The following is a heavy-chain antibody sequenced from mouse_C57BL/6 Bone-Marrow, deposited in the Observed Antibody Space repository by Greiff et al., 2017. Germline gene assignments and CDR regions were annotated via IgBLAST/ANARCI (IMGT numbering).Heavy chain of an antibody. CDR3: ARSTTVVAGDWFAY. Sequence: EVQLQQSGPVLVKPGASVKMSCKASGYTFTDYYMNWVKQSHGKSLEWIGVINPYNGGTSYNQKFKGKATLTVDKSSSTAYMELNSLTSEDSAVYSGARSTTVVAGDWFAYWGQGTLVTVSA. V-gene: IGHV1-19*01. CDR1: GYTFTDYY. J-gene: IGHJ3*01. CDR2: INPYNGGT. D-gene: IGHD1-1*01.